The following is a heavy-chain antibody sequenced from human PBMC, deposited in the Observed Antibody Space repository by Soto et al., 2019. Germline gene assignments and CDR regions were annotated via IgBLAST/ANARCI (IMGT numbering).Heavy chain of an antibody. D-gene: IGHD3-16*01. Sequence: SETLSLTCAVYGGSFSGYYWSWIRQPPGKGLEWIGEINHSGSTNYNPSLKSRVTISVDTSKNQFSLKLSSVTAADTAVYYCARVRAVPGLRYYYYYGMDVWGQGTTVTVSS. V-gene: IGHV4-34*01. CDR2: INHSGST. J-gene: IGHJ6*02. CDR3: ARVRAVPGLRYYYYYGMDV. CDR1: GGSFSGYY.